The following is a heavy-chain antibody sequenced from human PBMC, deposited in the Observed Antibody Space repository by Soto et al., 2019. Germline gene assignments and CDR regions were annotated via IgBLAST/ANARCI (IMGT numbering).Heavy chain of an antibody. J-gene: IGHJ6*02. Sequence: SVKVSCKASGGTFSSYAISWVRQAPGQGLEWMGGIIPIFGTANYAQKFQGRVTITADESTSTAYMELSSLRSEDTAVYYCARDYYGSRSYRYYGMDFWGQGTTVTVSS. V-gene: IGHV1-69*13. CDR2: IIPIFGTA. CDR3: ARDYYGSRSYRYYGMDF. CDR1: GGTFSSYA. D-gene: IGHD3-10*01.